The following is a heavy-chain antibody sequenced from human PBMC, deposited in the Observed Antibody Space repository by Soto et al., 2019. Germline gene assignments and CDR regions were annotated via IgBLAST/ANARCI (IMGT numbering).Heavy chain of an antibody. V-gene: IGHV4-34*01. Sequence: SETLSLTCAVYGGCFSGYYWSWIRQPPGKGLEWIGEINHSGSTNYNPSLKSRVTISVDTSKNQFSLKLSSVTAADTAVYYCARGPVLLWFGGLSYWGQGTLVTVSS. D-gene: IGHD3-10*01. CDR3: ARGPVLLWFGGLSY. CDR1: GGCFSGYY. J-gene: IGHJ4*02. CDR2: INHSGST.